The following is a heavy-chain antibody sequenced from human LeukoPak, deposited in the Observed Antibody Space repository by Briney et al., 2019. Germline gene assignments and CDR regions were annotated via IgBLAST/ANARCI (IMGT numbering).Heavy chain of an antibody. CDR2: ISAGGGST. CDR3: ARGGGLRGLGESPNCFDT. D-gene: IGHD3-10*01. V-gene: IGHV3-23*01. J-gene: IGHJ5*02. Sequence: GGTLRLSCTASGSTFCSYAMSWVRQAPGPGLEYVSTISAGGGSTFYADSMKGRSAISRDNSRNTVYLQMNSLRVEDTAVYYCARGGGLRGLGESPNCFDTWGRGTLVTVS. CDR1: GSTFCSYA.